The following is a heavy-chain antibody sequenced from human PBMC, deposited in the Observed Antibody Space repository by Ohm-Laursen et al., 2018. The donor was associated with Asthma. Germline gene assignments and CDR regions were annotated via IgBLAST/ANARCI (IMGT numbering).Heavy chain of an antibody. J-gene: IGHJ3*02. CDR3: ARGAPYSSSWPERDAFDI. CDR1: GFTFRSYT. Sequence: SLRLSCAASGFTFRSYTMNWVRQAPGKGLEWVSTISSNSAYIYYADSVKGRFTISRENAKNSLYLQMNSLRAGDTAVYYCARGAPYSSSWPERDAFDIWGQGTMVSVSS. V-gene: IGHV3-21*01. CDR2: ISSNSAYI. D-gene: IGHD6-13*01.